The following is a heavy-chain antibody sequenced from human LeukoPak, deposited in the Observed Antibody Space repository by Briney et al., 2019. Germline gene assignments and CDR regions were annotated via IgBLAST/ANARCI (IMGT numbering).Heavy chain of an antibody. Sequence: SETLSLTCTVSGGSISSYYWSRIRQPPGKGLEWIGYIDYSGYTNYNPSLKSRVTISVDTSKNQFSLKLTSVTAADTAVYFCARGGYYGSGNDFRFDPWGQGTLVTVSS. D-gene: IGHD3-10*01. CDR1: GGSISSYY. V-gene: IGHV4-59*13. CDR3: ARGGYYGSGNDFRFDP. J-gene: IGHJ5*02. CDR2: IDYSGYT.